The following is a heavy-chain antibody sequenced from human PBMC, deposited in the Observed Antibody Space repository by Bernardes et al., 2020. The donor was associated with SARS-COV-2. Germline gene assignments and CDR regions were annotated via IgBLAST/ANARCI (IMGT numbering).Heavy chain of an antibody. D-gene: IGHD6-6*01. CDR1: GFTFSSYS. CDR3: ARDPSFRGY. J-gene: IGHJ4*02. Sequence: GGSLRLSCAASGFTFSSYSMNWVRQAPGKGLEWVSSISSSSRYIYYGDSVKGRFTISRDNAKNSLYLQMNSLRAEDTAVYYCARDPSFRGYWGEGTLVTVSS. CDR2: ISSSSRYI. V-gene: IGHV3-21*01.